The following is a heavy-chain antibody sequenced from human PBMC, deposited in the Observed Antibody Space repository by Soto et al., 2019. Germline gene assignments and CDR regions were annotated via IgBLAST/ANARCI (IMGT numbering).Heavy chain of an antibody. J-gene: IGHJ4*02. CDR3: ARTHSGSYYSVFNY. D-gene: IGHD1-26*01. V-gene: IGHV4-38-2*01. CDR1: NFSISSGYY. CDR2: IYRSGTT. Sequence: SETLSLTCVVSNFSISSGYYWGWIRQSPGKGLEWIASIYRSGTTSYNPSLKSRVTISVDPSKNQFSLMLTAVTAADAAVYYCARTHSGSYYSVFNYWGRGSLVTVSS.